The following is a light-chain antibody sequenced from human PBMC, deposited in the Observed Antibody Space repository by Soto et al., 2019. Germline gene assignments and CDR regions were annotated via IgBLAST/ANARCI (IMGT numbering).Light chain of an antibody. CDR3: QSFDSNLSGWV. CDR2: RNN. CDR1: SSNIGAGHD. Sequence: QSVLPQPPSVSGAPGQRVTISCTGNSSNIGAGHDVHWYQQPPGTAPKLLIFRNNNRASGVPGRFSGARSGTSASLAITGLQTGDEADYYCQSFDSNLSGWVFGGGTKLTVL. J-gene: IGLJ3*02. V-gene: IGLV1-40*01.